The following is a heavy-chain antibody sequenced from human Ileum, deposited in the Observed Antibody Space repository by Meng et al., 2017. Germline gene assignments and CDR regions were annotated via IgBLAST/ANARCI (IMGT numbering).Heavy chain of an antibody. V-gene: IGHV3-23*01. J-gene: IGHJ4*02. Sequence: GESLKISCAGSGFPYNRYVMRWVRQAPGKGLEWGSAISDSGDKTYYAEPVKGRFTISRDNSKNTLYLQMNSLRAEDTAVYYCAKGWDSSGGDYSYWGQGTLVTVSS. CDR3: AKGWDSSGGDYSY. CDR2: ISDSGDKT. CDR1: GFPYNRYV. D-gene: IGHD6-19*01.